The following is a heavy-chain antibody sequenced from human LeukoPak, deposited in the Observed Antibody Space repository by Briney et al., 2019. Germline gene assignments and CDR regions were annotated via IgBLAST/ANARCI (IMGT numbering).Heavy chain of an antibody. Sequence: PGGSLRLSCAASGFTFSSYGMHWVRQAPGKGLEWVAVISYDGSNKYYADSVKGRFTISRDNSKNTLYLQMNSLRAEDTAVYYCAKDGRRGGGVIDPWGQGTLVTVSS. J-gene: IGHJ5*02. CDR2: ISYDGSNK. CDR3: AKDGRRGGGVIDP. V-gene: IGHV3-30*18. D-gene: IGHD3-10*01. CDR1: GFTFSSYG.